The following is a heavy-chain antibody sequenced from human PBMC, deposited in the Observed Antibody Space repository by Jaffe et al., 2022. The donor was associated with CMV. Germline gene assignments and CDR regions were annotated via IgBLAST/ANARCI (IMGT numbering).Heavy chain of an antibody. J-gene: IGHJ6*02. CDR2: IWYDGSNK. D-gene: IGHD2-15*01. CDR1: GFTFSSYG. V-gene: IGHV3-33*01. Sequence: QVQLVESGGGVVQPGRSLRLSCAASGFTFSSYGMHWVRQAPGKGLEWVAVIWYDGSNKYYADSVKGRFTISRDNSKNTLYLQMNSLRAEDTAVYYCARDNIVVVVAAHGMDVWGQGTTVTVSS. CDR3: ARDNIVVVVAAHGMDV.